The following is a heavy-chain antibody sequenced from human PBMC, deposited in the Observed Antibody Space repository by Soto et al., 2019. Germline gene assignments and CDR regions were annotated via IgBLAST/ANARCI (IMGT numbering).Heavy chain of an antibody. J-gene: IGHJ4*02. CDR3: AKGGLYNSSWYEGY. Sequence: EVQLLESGGALVQPGGSLRLSCAASGFTFSSYAMSWVRQAPGKGLEWVSSISASGDSTHNADSVKGRFAISRDNSKNTLDLQLNSLTADDTAVYYCAKGGLYNSSWYEGYRGQGTLVTLSS. V-gene: IGHV3-23*01. D-gene: IGHD6-13*01. CDR1: GFTFSSYA. CDR2: ISASGDST.